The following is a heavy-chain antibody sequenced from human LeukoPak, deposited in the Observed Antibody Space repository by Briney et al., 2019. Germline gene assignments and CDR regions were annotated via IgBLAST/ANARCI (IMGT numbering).Heavy chain of an antibody. Sequence: PGGSLRLSCAASGFSFSSNWMSWVRQAPGKGLEWVANIKEDGSEKYYVDSVKGRFTISRDNAKNSLYLQMNSLRAEDTAVYYCAEILSNAWGQGTLVTVSS. CDR1: GFSFSSNW. V-gene: IGHV3-7*01. CDR2: IKEDGSEK. CDR3: AEILSNA. J-gene: IGHJ5*02. D-gene: IGHD1-1*01.